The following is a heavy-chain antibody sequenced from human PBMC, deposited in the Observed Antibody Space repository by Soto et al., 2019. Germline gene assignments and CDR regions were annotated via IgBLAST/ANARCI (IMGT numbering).Heavy chain of an antibody. Sequence: GASVKVSCKASGYTFLSYAMFWVRQAPGQGPEWMGWINPGNGKTVYSENLHGRLTITRDTSARTFYMELSSLTSEETATYYCARHMWPHRYERTLQSYDGLDVWGQGTPVTVSS. D-gene: IGHD3-16*02. CDR1: GYTFLSYA. CDR3: ARHMWPHRYERTLQSYDGLDV. J-gene: IGHJ6*02. CDR2: INPGNGKT. V-gene: IGHV1-3*01.